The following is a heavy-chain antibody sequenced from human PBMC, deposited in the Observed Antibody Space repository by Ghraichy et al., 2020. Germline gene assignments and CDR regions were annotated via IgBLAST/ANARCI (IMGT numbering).Heavy chain of an antibody. CDR1: GFSFSDYY. Sequence: GGSLRLSCAASGFSFSDYYMSWIRQAPGKGLEWVSYISSSSSSSFTNYADSVKGRFTISRDNAKKSLYLQMDSLRAEDTAVYYCARGTNDMVHTVYDNPGRDPFDYWGQGTLVTVSS. CDR2: ISSSSSSSFT. CDR3: ARGTNDMVHTVYDNPGRDPFDY. J-gene: IGHJ4*02. D-gene: IGHD1-1*01. V-gene: IGHV3-11*06.